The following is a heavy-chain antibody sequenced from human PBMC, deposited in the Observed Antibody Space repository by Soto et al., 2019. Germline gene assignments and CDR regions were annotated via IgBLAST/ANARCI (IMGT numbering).Heavy chain of an antibody. CDR2: INGDGRTT. CDR3: ARAAYGEYWFEP. CDR1: GFTFSGYW. J-gene: IGHJ5*02. Sequence: EVQLVESGGGVVPPGGSLRLSCAASGFTFSGYWMHWVRQAPGKGLMWVSRINGDGRTTNYADSVKGRFTISRENAKNTLYLQMNSLRAEDTAVYYCARAAYGEYWFEPWGQGTLVTVSS. D-gene: IGHD4-17*01. V-gene: IGHV3-74*01.